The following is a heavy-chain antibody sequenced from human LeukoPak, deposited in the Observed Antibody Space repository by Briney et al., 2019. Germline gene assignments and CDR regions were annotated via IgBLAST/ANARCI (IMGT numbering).Heavy chain of an antibody. V-gene: IGHV3-30*04. CDR1: GFTFSSYA. CDR2: ISYDGSNK. Sequence: GGSLRLSCAASGFTFSSYAMHWVRQAPGKGLEWVAVISYDGSNKYYADSVKGRFTISRDNSKNTLYLQMNSLRAEDTAVYYCASDPMNDYGDYPTGAFDYWGQGTLVTVSS. D-gene: IGHD4-17*01. J-gene: IGHJ4*02. CDR3: ASDPMNDYGDYPTGAFDY.